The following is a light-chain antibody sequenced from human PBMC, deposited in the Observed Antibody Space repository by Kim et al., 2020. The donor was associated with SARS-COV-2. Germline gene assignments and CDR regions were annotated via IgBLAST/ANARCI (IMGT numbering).Light chain of an antibody. CDR2: AAS. Sequence: AAVGDRVTITCRASQGISSYLAWDQQKPGKAPKLLIYAASTLQSGVPSRFSGSGSGTDFTLTISSLQPEDFATYYCQQLNSYPFTFGGGTKVDIK. CDR1: QGISSY. CDR3: QQLNSYPFT. J-gene: IGKJ4*01. V-gene: IGKV1-9*01.